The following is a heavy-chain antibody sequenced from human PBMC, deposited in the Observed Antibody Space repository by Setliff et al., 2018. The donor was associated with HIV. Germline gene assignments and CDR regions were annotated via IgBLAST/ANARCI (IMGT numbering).Heavy chain of an antibody. V-gene: IGHV4-61*09. CDR1: GGSISSGSYY. D-gene: IGHD6-19*01. Sequence: PSETLSLTCTVSGGSISSGSYYWSWIRQPAGKGLEWIGHIYTSGSTNYNTSLKSRVTISVDTSTNQFSLKLSSVTAADTAVYYCARGRRSSGWYVYHYGMDVWGQGTTVTSP. CDR3: ARGRRSSGWYVYHYGMDV. CDR2: IYTSGST. J-gene: IGHJ6*02.